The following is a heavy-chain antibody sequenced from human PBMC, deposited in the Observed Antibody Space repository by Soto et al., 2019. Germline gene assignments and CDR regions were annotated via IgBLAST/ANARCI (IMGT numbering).Heavy chain of an antibody. CDR3: ARDSSAFDH. D-gene: IGHD3-10*01. CDR1: GLTFSIYS. V-gene: IGHV3-48*02. Sequence: EVQLVESGGGLVQPGGSLRLSCAASGLTFSIYSMNWVRQAPGKGLEWVSYINNSSSRIYYADSVKGRFTISRDNAKNSVNLQLNSLRDEGTAVYYCARDSSAFDHWGQGALVTVSS. CDR2: INNSSSRI. J-gene: IGHJ4*02.